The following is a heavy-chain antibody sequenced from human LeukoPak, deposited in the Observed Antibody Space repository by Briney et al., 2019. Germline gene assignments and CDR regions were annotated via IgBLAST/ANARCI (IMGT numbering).Heavy chain of an antibody. J-gene: IGHJ4*02. D-gene: IGHD3/OR15-3a*01. CDR1: GDSISSSKKY. CDR2: IYYSGNT. V-gene: IGHV4-39*01. CDR3: ARAQGNGLIDF. Sequence: SETLSLTCTVSGDSISSSKKYWGWVRQPPGKGLEWIGSIYYSGNTYYNPSLKSRVAISLDTSRNQFSLRLSSVTAADTADYYCARAQGNGLIDFWGQGTLVTVSS.